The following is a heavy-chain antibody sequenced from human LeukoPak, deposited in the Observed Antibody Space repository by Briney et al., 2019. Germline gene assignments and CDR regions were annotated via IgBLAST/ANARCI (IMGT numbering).Heavy chain of an antibody. CDR3: ARHLRTFWGIDY. D-gene: IGHD7-27*01. CDR2: IYHSGST. J-gene: IGHJ4*02. V-gene: IGHV4-4*02. CDR1: GGSISSSNW. Sequence: PSGTLSLTCAVSGGSISSSNWWSWVRQPPGKGLEWIGEIYHSGSTNYNPSLKSRVTISVDKSKNQFSLELRSVTAADTALYYCARHLRTFWGIDYWGQGTLVTVSS.